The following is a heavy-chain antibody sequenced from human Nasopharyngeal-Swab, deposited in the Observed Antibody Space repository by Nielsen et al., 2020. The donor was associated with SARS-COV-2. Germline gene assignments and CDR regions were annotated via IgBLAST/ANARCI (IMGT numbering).Heavy chain of an antibody. D-gene: IGHD6-13*01. CDR1: GFIFSTYA. Sequence: GESLKISCAASGFIFSTYAMSWVRQAPGKGPEWVSGISGSGGTTYYADSVKGRSSISRDNSKNTVYLQMNSLRAEDTAVYYCAREHSSSWYGEAFDIWGQGTMVTVSS. CDR3: AREHSSSWYGEAFDI. J-gene: IGHJ3*02. V-gene: IGHV3-23*01. CDR2: ISGSGGTT.